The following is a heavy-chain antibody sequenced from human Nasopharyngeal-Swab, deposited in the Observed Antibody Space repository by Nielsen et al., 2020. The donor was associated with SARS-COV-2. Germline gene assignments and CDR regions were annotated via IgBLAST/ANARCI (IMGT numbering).Heavy chain of an antibody. CDR2: ISSSGSIT. CDR1: GFSFSEYY. Sequence: GGSLRLSCAASGFSFSEYYMSWIRQAPGKGLEWISDISSSGSITHYADSMKGRFTISRDNAKKLLYLQMNSLRAEDTAVYYCARGVETIHHWGQGSLVTVSS. V-gene: IGHV3-11*04. CDR3: ARGVETIHH. J-gene: IGHJ1*01. D-gene: IGHD5-24*01.